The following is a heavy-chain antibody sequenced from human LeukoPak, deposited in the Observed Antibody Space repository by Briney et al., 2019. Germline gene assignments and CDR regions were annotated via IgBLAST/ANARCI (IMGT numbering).Heavy chain of an antibody. D-gene: IGHD3-22*01. CDR3: AREMLYDSTGYYF. Sequence: SETLSLTCNVSGYSISSGYYWGWIRQPPGKGLQWIGTIYHSGSTYYNPSLKSRVTISVDTSKNQFSLKVNSVTAADTAVYYCAREMLYDSTGYYFWGQGTLVTVSS. V-gene: IGHV4-38-2*02. J-gene: IGHJ4*02. CDR1: GYSISSGYY. CDR2: IYHSGST.